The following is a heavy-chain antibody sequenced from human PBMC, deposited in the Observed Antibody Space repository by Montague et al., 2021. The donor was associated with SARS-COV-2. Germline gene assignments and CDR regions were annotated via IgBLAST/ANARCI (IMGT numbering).Heavy chain of an antibody. D-gene: IGHD1-26*01. J-gene: IGHJ4*02. CDR1: GGSISSSSYY. Sequence: SETLSLTCTVSGGSISSSSYYWGWIRQPPGKGLEWIGSIYYSGSTYYNPSLKSRVTISVDTSKNQFSLKLSSVTAADTAVYYCARQRRSWCELLYCFDYWGQGTLVTVSS. CDR2: IYYSGST. CDR3: ARQRRSWCELLYCFDY. V-gene: IGHV4-39*01.